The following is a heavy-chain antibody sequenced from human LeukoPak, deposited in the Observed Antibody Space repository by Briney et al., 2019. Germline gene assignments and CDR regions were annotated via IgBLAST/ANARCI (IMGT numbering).Heavy chain of an antibody. CDR3: ARVHSSGYPYYFDY. CDR1: GFTFSDYY. D-gene: IGHD3-22*01. CDR2: ISSSGSTI. Sequence: PGGSLRLSCAASGFTFSDYYMSWIRQAPGKGLEWVSYISSSGSTIYYADSVKGRFTISRDNAKNSLYLQMNSLRAEDTALYYCARVHSSGYPYYFDYWGQGTLVTVSS. V-gene: IGHV3-11*01. J-gene: IGHJ4*02.